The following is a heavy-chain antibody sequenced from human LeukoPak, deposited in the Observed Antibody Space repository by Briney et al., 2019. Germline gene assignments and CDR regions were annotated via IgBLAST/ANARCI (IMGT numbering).Heavy chain of an antibody. CDR3: ARAFYGSGAFDY. V-gene: IGHV4-59*01. CDR2: IYYSGST. CDR1: GGSISSYY. J-gene: IGHJ4*02. Sequence: SETLSLTCTVSGGSISSYYWSWIRQPPGKGLEWIGYIYYSGSTNYNPSLKSRVTISVDTSKNQFSLKLSSVTAADTAVYYCARAFYGSGAFDYWGQGTLVTVSS. D-gene: IGHD3-10*01.